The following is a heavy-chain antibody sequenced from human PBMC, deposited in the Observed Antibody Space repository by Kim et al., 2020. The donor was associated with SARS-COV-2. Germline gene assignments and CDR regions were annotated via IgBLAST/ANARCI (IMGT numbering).Heavy chain of an antibody. V-gene: IGHV3-23*01. CDR3: AKDGQLVVVTPDYFDY. CDR1: GFTFSSYA. Sequence: GGSLRLSCAASGFTFSSYAMSWVRQAPGKGLEWVSAISGSGGSTYYADSVKGRFTISRDNSKNTLYLQMNSLRAEDTAVYYCAKDGQLVVVTPDYFDYWGQGTLVTVSS. CDR2: ISGSGGST. J-gene: IGHJ4*02. D-gene: IGHD3-22*01.